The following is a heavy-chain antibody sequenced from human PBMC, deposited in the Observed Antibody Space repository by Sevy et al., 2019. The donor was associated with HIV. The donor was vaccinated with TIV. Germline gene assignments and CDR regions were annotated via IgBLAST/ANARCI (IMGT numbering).Heavy chain of an antibody. CDR2: ISSSGSTI. CDR3: ARDRERLLSWFDP. V-gene: IGHV3-11*01. Sequence: GGYLRLSCAASGFTFSDYYMSWIRQAPGKGLEWVSYISSSGSTIYYADSVKGRFTSSRDNAKNSLYLQMNSLRAEDTAVYYCARDRERLLSWFDPWGQGTLVNVSS. CDR1: GFTFSDYY. J-gene: IGHJ5*02. D-gene: IGHD4-17*01.